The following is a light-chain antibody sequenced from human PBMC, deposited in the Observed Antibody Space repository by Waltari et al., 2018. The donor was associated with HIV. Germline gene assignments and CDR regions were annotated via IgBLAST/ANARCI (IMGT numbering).Light chain of an antibody. V-gene: IGLV2-23*02. CDR1: SSDVGAYTL. CDR2: EVT. CDR3: CSYAGSGLV. J-gene: IGLJ3*02. Sequence: QSALTQSASVSGSPGQSITISCTGTSSDVGAYTLVSWYQQHPGEVPKLLIYEVTTRPSGVSTRVSGSKSGNTASLTISVLQAEDEADYYCCSYAGSGLVFGGGTKLTVL.